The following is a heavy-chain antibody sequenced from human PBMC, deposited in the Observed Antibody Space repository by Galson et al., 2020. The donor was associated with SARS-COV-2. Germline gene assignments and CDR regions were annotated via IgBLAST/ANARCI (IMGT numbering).Heavy chain of an antibody. D-gene: IGHD1-26*01. V-gene: IGHV3-23*01. CDR1: GFTFSSYA. CDR2: ISGSGGST. Sequence: GESLKISCAASGFTFSSYAMRWVRQAPGKGLEWVSAISGSGGSTYYADSVKGRFTISRDNSKNTLYLQMNSLRAEDTAVYYCATGRRELLRGTFDYWGQGTLVTVSS. CDR3: ATGRRELLRGTFDY. J-gene: IGHJ4*02.